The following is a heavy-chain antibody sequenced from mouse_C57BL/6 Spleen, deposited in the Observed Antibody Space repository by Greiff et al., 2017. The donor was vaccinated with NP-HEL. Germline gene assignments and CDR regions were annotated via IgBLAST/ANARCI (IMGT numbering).Heavy chain of an antibody. J-gene: IGHJ1*03. D-gene: IGHD2-5*01. CDR1: GYTFTSYW. Sequence: QVHVKQPGAELVKPGASVKLSCKASGYTFTSYWMHWVKQRPGQGLEWIGMIHPNSGSTNYNEKLKSMATLTVDKSSSTAYMQLSSLTSEDSAVYYCARPYSNYGYFDVWGTGTTVTVSS. CDR3: ARPYSNYGYFDV. CDR2: IHPNSGST. V-gene: IGHV1-64*01.